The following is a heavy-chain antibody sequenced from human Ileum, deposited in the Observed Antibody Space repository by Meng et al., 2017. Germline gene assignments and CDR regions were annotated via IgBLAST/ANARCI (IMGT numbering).Heavy chain of an antibody. J-gene: IGHJ5*02. CDR2: IDHSGGT. V-gene: IGHV4-34*01. CDR1: GGSFSGYY. D-gene: IGHD1-26*01. CDR3: ARRVGATPYAYNWLDP. Sequence: QEELQQWGAGLLKTSETLSLPCGVYGGSFSGYYWSWCRQPPGKGLEWIGEIDHSGGTNYNPSLKNRVTISVDTSNNRFSLKLSSVKAADTALYFCARRVGATPYAYNWLDPWGQGTLVTVSS.